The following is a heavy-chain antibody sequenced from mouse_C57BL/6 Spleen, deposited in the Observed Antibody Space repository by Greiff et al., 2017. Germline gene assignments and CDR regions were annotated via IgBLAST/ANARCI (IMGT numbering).Heavy chain of an antibody. CDR3: TRRGDPPNWAFAY. CDR2: IDPETGGT. J-gene: IGHJ3*01. CDR1: GYTFTDYE. D-gene: IGHD4-1*01. Sequence: QVTLKESGAELVRPGASVTLSCKASGYTFTDYEMHWVKQTPVHGLEWIGAIDPETGGTAYNQKFKGKAILTADKSSSTAYMELRSLTSEDSAVYYCTRRGDPPNWAFAYWGQGTLVTVSA. V-gene: IGHV1-15*01.